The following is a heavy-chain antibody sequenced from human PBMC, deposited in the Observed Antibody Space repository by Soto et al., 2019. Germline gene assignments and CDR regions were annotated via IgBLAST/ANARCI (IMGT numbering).Heavy chain of an antibody. J-gene: IGHJ3*02. V-gene: IGHV1-69*02. D-gene: IGHD2-15*01. Sequence: QVPLVQSGAEVKKPGSSVKVSCKASGGTFSSYTISWVRQAPGQGLEWMGRIIPILGIANYAQKFQGRVTITADKSTSTAYMELSSLRSEDTAVYYCASSTFGYCSGGSCHKGAFDIWGQGTMVTVSS. CDR1: GGTFSSYT. CDR2: IIPILGIA. CDR3: ASSTFGYCSGGSCHKGAFDI.